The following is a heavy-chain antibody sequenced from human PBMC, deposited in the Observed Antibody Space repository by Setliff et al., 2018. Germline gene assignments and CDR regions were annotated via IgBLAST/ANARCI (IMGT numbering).Heavy chain of an antibody. CDR1: GGSIGPHY. V-gene: IGHV4-59*11. J-gene: IGHJ3*02. D-gene: IGHD3-9*01. CDR2: IFYSDTA. CDR3: ARHFPWGYFDWLSYHDAFDI. Sequence: PSETLSLTCTVSGGSIGPHYWSWIRQAPGKGLEWIGHIFYSDTAKYNPSLESRAAISVDSSKNQFSLKLRSVTAADTAVYYCARHFPWGYFDWLSYHDAFDIWGQGTMVTVSS.